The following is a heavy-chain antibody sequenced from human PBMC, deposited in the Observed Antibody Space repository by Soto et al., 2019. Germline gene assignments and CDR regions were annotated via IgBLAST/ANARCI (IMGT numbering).Heavy chain of an antibody. J-gene: IGHJ4*02. Sequence: SETLSLTCTVSVASISRGGYSWSWIRQHPGKGLEWIGYIYYSGSTYYNPSLKSRVTISVDTSKNQFSLKLSSVTAADTAVYYCALSFDVAAAGPLYYCGQGTLVPVSA. CDR3: ALSFDVAAAGPLYY. V-gene: IGHV4-31*03. D-gene: IGHD6-13*01. CDR2: IYYSGST. CDR1: VASISRGGYS.